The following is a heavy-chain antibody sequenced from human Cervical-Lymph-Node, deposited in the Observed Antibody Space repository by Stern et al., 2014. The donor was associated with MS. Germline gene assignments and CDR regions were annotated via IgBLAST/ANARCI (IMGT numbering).Heavy chain of an antibody. Sequence: QVQLMQSGAEVKKPGASVTVSCKASGDMAKNYFIHWVRQAPGQGLEWMGLISPRSGGTTYAQRLQGRLTMTRDSSTSTVHMELRGLQSEDTAIYFCARDKLPDVVSRGWFDSWGQGTPVTVSS. D-gene: IGHD1-7*01. J-gene: IGHJ5*01. V-gene: IGHV1-46*02. CDR1: GDMAKNYF. CDR2: ISPRSGGT. CDR3: ARDKLPDVVSRGWFDS.